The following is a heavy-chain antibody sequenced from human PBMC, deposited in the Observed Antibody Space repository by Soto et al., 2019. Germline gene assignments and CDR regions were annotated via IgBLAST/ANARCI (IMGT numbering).Heavy chain of an antibody. J-gene: IGHJ6*02. CDR1: GFTFTSSA. CDR3: AARSSGPYYDFGMDV. Sequence: ASVKVSCKASGFTFTSSAVQCVRQARRQRLEWIGWIVVGSGNTNYAQKFQERVTITRDMSTSTAYMELSSLRSEDTAVYYCAARSSGPYYDFGMDVWGQGTRVTAP. V-gene: IGHV1-58*01. CDR2: IVVGSGNT. D-gene: IGHD3-3*01.